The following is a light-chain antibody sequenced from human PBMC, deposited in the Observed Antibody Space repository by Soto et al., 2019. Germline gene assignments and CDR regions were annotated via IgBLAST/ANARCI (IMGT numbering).Light chain of an antibody. CDR2: AAS. J-gene: IGKJ2*01. CDR3: QQYGSSSYT. V-gene: IGKV3-20*01. CDR1: QSIRSSY. Sequence: IVLTQSPGTLSLSPGERATLSCRASQSIRSSYLAWYQQKPGQAPRLLIYAASSRATGIPDRFSGSGSGTDFTLTISRLEHEDFAVYYCQQYGSSSYTFGQGTQLEIK.